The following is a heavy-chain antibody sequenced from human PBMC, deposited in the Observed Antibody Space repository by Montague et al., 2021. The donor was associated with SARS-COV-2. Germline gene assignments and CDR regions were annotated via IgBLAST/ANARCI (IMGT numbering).Heavy chain of an antibody. CDR1: GFTFSSYA. Sequence: SLRLSCAASGFTFSSYAMSWVRQAPGKGLEWVSAISGSGGSTYYADSVKGRFTISRDNSKNTLYLQMNSLRAEDTAVYYYAKTPIVVVITGYFDYWGQGTLVTVSS. J-gene: IGHJ4*02. CDR3: AKTPIVVVITGYFDY. D-gene: IGHD3-22*01. V-gene: IGHV3-23*01. CDR2: ISGSGGST.